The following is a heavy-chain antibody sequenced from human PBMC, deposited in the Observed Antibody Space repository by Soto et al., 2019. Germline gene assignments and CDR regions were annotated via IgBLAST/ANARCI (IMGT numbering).Heavy chain of an antibody. D-gene: IGHD1-7*01. V-gene: IGHV1-18*01. J-gene: IGHJ4*02. CDR2: ISPYNGNT. CDR3: ARRREDAPNYFEDY. Sequence: QVQLVQSGAEVKKPGASVKVSCKASGYPFTNYGISWVRQAPGQGLEWMGWISPYNGNTNSVQNFQGRVTMTTDTSTSTAYMELRSLRSDDTAVYYCARRREDAPNYFEDYWGQGTLVTVSS. CDR1: GYPFTNYG.